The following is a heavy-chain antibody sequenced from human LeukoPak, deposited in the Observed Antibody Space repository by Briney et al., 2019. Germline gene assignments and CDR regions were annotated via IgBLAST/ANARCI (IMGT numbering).Heavy chain of an antibody. CDR3: ARVIPPHSVMIVPGAFDI. Sequence: SETLSLTCTVSGGSVSSGSYYWSWIRQPPGKGLEWIGYIYYSGSTNYNPSLKSRVTISVDTSKNQFSLKLSSVTAADTAVYYCARVIPPHSVMIVPGAFDIWGQGTMVTVSS. CDR1: GGSVSSGSYY. V-gene: IGHV4-61*01. J-gene: IGHJ3*02. CDR2: IYYSGST. D-gene: IGHD2-21*01.